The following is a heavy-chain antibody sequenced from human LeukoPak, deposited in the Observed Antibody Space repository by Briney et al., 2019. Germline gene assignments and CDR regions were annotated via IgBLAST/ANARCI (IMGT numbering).Heavy chain of an antibody. CDR3: AKDLSPYDSSGYYFGY. CDR2: ISGSGGST. D-gene: IGHD3-22*01. CDR1: GFTFSSYA. J-gene: IGHJ4*02. Sequence: GRSLRLSCAASGFTFSSYAMSWVRQAPGKGLEWVSAISGSGGSTYYADSVKGRFTISRDNSKNTLYLQMNSLRAEDTAVYYCAKDLSPYDSSGYYFGYWGQGTLVTVSS. V-gene: IGHV3-23*01.